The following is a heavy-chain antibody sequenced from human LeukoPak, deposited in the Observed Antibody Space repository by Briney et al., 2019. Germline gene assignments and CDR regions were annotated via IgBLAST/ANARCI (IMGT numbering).Heavy chain of an antibody. CDR1: GFTFSRYW. V-gene: IGHV3-74*03. D-gene: IGHD2-2*02. Sequence: GGSLRLSCAASGFTFSRYWMHWVRQAPGKGLMWVSRISPDGSTTLYADSVKGRFTISRDNAKNSLYLQMNSLRAEDTAVYYCARGLCSSTSCYRVPDYWGQGTLVTVSS. CDR2: ISPDGSTT. J-gene: IGHJ4*02. CDR3: ARGLCSSTSCYRVPDY.